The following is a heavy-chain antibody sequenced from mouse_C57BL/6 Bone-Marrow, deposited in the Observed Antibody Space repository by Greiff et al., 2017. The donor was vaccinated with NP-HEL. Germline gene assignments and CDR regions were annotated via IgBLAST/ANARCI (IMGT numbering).Heavy chain of an antibody. CDR2: ISNGGGST. V-gene: IGHV5-12*01. Sequence: EVQVVESGGGLVQPGGSLKLSCAASGFTFSDYYMYWVRQTPEKRLEWVAYISNGGGSTYYPDTVKGRFTISRDNAKNTLYLQMSRLESEDTAMYYCARGGGYWGQGTLVTVSA. CDR3: ARGGGY. CDR1: GFTFSDYY. J-gene: IGHJ3*01.